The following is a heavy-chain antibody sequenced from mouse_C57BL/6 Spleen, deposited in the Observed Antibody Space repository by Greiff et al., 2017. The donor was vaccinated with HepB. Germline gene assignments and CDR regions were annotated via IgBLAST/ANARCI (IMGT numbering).Heavy chain of an antibody. CDR1: GFNIKDYY. CDR2: IDPEDGAT. J-gene: IGHJ2*01. Sequence: EVKLVESGAELVRPGASVKLSCTASGFNIKDYYMHWVKQRPEQGLEWIGRIDPEDGATESAPKFPGKANMTADTSSNTAYLQLSSLTSEDTVVYYCTTGLITTVVADFDYWGQGTTLTVSS. D-gene: IGHD1-1*01. CDR3: TTGLITTVVADFDY. V-gene: IGHV14-1*01.